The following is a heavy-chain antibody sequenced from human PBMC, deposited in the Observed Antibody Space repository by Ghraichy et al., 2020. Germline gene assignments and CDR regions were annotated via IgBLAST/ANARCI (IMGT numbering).Heavy chain of an antibody. D-gene: IGHD2-15*01. CDR2: IIPIFGTA. CDR1: GGTFSSYA. Sequence: SVKVSCKASGGTFSSYAISWVRQAPGQGLEWMGGIIPIFGTANYAQKFQGRVTITADESTSTAYMELSSLRSDDTAVYYCARDLEFCSGTTCYSGMDVWGQGTTVTVSS. V-gene: IGHV1-69*13. J-gene: IGHJ6*02. CDR3: ARDLEFCSGTTCYSGMDV.